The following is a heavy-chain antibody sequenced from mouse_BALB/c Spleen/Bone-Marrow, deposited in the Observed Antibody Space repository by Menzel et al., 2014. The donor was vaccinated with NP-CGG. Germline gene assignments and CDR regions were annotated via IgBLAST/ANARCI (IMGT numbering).Heavy chain of an antibody. J-gene: IGHJ1*01. Sequence: EVKLVESGGGLVQPGGSRKLSCAASGFPFSSFGMHWVRKAPEKGLEWVAYINSGSSITYYADTLTGRFTISRDNPKNNLVQQMTSLRSEDTAIYYCTRSRGNWDDFEFWGAGTTVTSSS. D-gene: IGHD4-1*01. CDR3: TRSRGNWDDFEF. V-gene: IGHV5-17*02. CDR2: INSGSSIT. CDR1: GFPFSSFG.